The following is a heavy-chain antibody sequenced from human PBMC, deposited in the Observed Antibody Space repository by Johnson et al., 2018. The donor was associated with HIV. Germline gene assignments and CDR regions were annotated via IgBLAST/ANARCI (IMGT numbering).Heavy chain of an antibody. J-gene: IGHJ3*02. CDR3: ASLSYYYDSSGYSNDAFDI. D-gene: IGHD3-22*01. CDR2: ISGSGGST. CDR1: GFTFSRFA. Sequence: DVQLVESGGGLVQPGGSLRLSCAASGFTFSRFAMSWVRQAPGKGLEWVSVISGSGGSTYYADSGKARFTISRDNSKNTLYLQMNRLRAEDTAVYYCASLSYYYDSSGYSNDAFDIWGQGTMVTVSS. V-gene: IGHV3-23*04.